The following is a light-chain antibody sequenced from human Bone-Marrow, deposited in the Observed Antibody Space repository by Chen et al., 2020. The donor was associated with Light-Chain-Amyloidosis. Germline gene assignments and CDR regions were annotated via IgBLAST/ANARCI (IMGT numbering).Light chain of an antibody. Sequence: QAARTQPASVSGSPGPSITISCTGTSSDVGSYNLVSWYQQHPGKAPKLMIFEVSKRPSGVSNRFSGAKSGNTASLTISGLQAEDEADYYCCSYAGSPLFGGGTKLTVL. CDR1: SSDVGSYNL. V-gene: IGLV2-23*02. CDR3: CSYAGSPL. CDR2: EVS. J-gene: IGLJ2*01.